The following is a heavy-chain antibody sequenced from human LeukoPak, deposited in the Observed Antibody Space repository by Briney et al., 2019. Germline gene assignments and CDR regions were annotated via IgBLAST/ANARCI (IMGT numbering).Heavy chain of an antibody. CDR2: VYTSGTT. CDR1: GGSIKSGSYY. CDR3: ASPSRYSSSDY. V-gene: IGHV4-61*09. Sequence: SETLSLTCSVSGGSIKSGSYYWTWIRQPAGKGLEWIGHVYTSGTTYYNSSLKSRVSISVDTSTNQFSLTLNSVTAADTAVYYCASPSRYSSSDYWGQGTLVTVSS. D-gene: IGHD6-6*01. J-gene: IGHJ4*02.